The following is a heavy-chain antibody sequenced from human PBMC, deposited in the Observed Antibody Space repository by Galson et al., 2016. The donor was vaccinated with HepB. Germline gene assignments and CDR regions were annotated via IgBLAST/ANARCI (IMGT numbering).Heavy chain of an antibody. CDR2: MSYSGNT. D-gene: IGHD3-10*01. V-gene: IGHV4-31*03. CDR3: ARGYFGSGSYFGWAYKLKKDYDTYYMDV. CDR1: GGSITSGNYH. Sequence: TLSLTCSVSGGSITSGNYHWIWIRQRPGQGLEWIGHMSYSGNTYANSSLKSRVTISVDTSLTQVSLHLRSVTAADTAVYFCARGYFGSGSYFGWAYKLKKDYDTYYMDVWGRGTTVTVTS. J-gene: IGHJ6*02.